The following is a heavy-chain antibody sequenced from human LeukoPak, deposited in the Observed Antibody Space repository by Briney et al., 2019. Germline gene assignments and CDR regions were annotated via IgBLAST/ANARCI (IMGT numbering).Heavy chain of an antibody. CDR2: VSHDGIT. V-gene: IGHV4-39*01. CDR3: ARHTIFCSFINCSPFDP. CDR1: GVSINSALYY. D-gene: IGHD3-3*01. Sequence: SETLSLTCTVSGVSINSALYYWAWIRQTPEQQLEWIGSVSHDGITKYSPSLGGRVSLSADTSKNAFFMEVHSVTAADSAIYYCARHTIFCSFINCSPFDPWGQGTLVTVSS. J-gene: IGHJ5*02.